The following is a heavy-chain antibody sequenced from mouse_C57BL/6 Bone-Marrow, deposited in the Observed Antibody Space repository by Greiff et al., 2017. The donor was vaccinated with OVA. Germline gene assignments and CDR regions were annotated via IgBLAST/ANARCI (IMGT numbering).Heavy chain of an antibody. Sequence: QVQLQQPGAELVKPGASVKMSCTASGYTFTSYWITWVQQRPGQGLEWIGDIYPGSGSINYNETFKSKSTLTVDTSSSTAYMQLCSLATEDSAVYYGVTWFAYWGQGTLVTVSA. CDR3: VTWFAY. CDR2: IYPGSGSI. J-gene: IGHJ3*01. V-gene: IGHV1-55*01. CDR1: GYTFTSYW.